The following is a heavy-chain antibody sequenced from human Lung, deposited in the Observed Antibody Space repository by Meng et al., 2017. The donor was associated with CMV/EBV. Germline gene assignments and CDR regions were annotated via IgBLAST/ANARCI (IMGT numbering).Heavy chain of an antibody. D-gene: IGHD3-22*01. CDR2: ISSSSSYI. Sequence: GESLKISCAASGFTFSSYSMNWVRQAPGKGLEWVSSISSSSSYIYYAGSVKGRFTISRDNAKNSLYLQMNSLRAEDTAVYYCARAYYYDSSGYYIAPNYYYYGMDVXGRGXTVTVSS. CDR1: GFTFSSYS. J-gene: IGHJ6*02. V-gene: IGHV3-21*01. CDR3: ARAYYYDSSGYYIAPNYYYYGMDV.